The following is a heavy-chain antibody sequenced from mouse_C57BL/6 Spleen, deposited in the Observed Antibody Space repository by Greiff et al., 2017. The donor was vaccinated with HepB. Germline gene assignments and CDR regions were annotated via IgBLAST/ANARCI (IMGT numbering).Heavy chain of an antibody. CDR2: IDPEDGDT. V-gene: IGHV14-1*01. CDR1: GFNIKDYY. D-gene: IGHD1-1*01. CDR3: TTDYYGSSPFAY. Sequence: EVQLQQSGAELVRPGASVKLSCTASGFNIKDYYMHWVKQRPEQGLEWIGRIDPEDGDTEYAPKFQGKATMTADTSSNTAYLQLSSLTSEDTAVYYCTTDYYGSSPFAYWGQRTLVTVSA. J-gene: IGHJ3*01.